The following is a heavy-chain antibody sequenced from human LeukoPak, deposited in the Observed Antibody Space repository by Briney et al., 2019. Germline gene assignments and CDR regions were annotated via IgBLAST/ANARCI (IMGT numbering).Heavy chain of an antibody. Sequence: GGSLRLSCAASGFNVYDYGRSWVRQGPGKGLEWVAGINWNGGSTDYADSMKGQFTISRDNAMKTLYLQMNSLRVEDTALYYCARDGRSGWYSDNWGQGTLVTVSS. J-gene: IGHJ4*02. D-gene: IGHD6-19*01. CDR2: INWNGGST. V-gene: IGHV3-20*04. CDR1: GFNVYDYG. CDR3: ARDGRSGWYSDN.